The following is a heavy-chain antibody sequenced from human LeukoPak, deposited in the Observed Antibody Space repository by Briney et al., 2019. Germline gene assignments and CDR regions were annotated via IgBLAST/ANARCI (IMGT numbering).Heavy chain of an antibody. CDR2: ISGSGGST. D-gene: IGHD1-1*01. Sequence: PGGSLRLSCAASGLTFSSDAMSWVRQAPGKGLEWVSAISGSGGSTYYADSVKGRFTISRENSKNTLYLQMSSLRAEDTAVYYCATNWKIGYYYVMDVWGQGTTVTVSS. V-gene: IGHV3-23*01. CDR3: ATNWKIGYYYVMDV. CDR1: GLTFSSDA. J-gene: IGHJ6*02.